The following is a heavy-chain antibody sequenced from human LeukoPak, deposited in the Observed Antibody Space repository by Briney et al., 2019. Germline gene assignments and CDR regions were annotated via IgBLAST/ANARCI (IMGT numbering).Heavy chain of an antibody. CDR1: GYTFSGYY. D-gene: IGHD6-13*01. J-gene: IGHJ4*02. CDR3: ARASLASAGTRF. Sequence: ASVTVSCKASGYTFSGYYIHWVRPAPGRGLEWVGWINPKSGDTNYAQKFQGRVILTRDTSITTSYMEVISLTSDDTAVYYCARASLASAGTRFWGQGTLVTVSS. V-gene: IGHV1-2*02. CDR2: INPKSGDT.